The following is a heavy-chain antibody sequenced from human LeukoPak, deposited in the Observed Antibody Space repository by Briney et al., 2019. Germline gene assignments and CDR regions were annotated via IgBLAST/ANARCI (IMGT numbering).Heavy chain of an antibody. CDR2: ISTSGDTR. D-gene: IGHD2-15*01. J-gene: IGHJ4*02. CDR1: GFTFSSYS. Sequence: GGSLRLSCAASGFTFSSYSMNWVRQAPGKGLEWVSYISTSGDTRYYADSVRGRFTISRDNAKNSLYLQMNSLRAEDTALYYCARARVVVVAALDYWGQGTLVTVSS. CDR3: ARARVVVVAALDY. V-gene: IGHV3-48*04.